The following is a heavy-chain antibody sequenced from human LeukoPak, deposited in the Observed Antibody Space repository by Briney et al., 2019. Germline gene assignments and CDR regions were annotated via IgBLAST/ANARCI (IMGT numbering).Heavy chain of an antibody. CDR1: GFTFSSYG. CDR2: ISGSGGST. J-gene: IGHJ6*03. V-gene: IGHV3-23*01. D-gene: IGHD5-18*01. Sequence: GGSLRLSCAASGFTFSSYGMSWVRQAPGKGLEWVSAISGSGGSTYYADSVKGRFTISRDNSKNTLYLQMNSLRAEDTAVYYCAGSAGYSYYYYYYYMDVWGKGTTVTVSS. CDR3: AGSAGYSYYYYYYYMDV.